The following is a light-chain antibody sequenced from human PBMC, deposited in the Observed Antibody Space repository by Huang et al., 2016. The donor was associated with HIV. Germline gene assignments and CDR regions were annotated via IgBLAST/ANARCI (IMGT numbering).Light chain of an antibody. CDR2: DTF. CDR1: QGIGNS. CDR3: QQYHEWPRT. V-gene: IGKV3-15*01. J-gene: IGKJ2*01. Sequence: ERVLTQSPGTLSVSPGERATLSCRTSQGIGNSLAGYQLTPSQAPRLLIYDTFIRASDIPARFSGGGSEIDFTLTISGLQSEDSAVYYCQQYHEWPRTFGQGTKVEIK.